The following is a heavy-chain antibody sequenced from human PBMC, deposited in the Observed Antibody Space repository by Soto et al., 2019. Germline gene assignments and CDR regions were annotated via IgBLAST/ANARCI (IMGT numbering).Heavy chain of an antibody. CDR1: GFTFSSYS. V-gene: IGHV3-21*01. CDR3: ARDGAEYGSGSYYHSDY. D-gene: IGHD3-10*01. Sequence: GGSLRLSCAASGFTFSSYSMNWVRQAPGKGLEWVSSISSSSSYIYYADSVKGRFTISRDNAKNSLYLQMNSLRAEDTAVYYCARDGAEYGSGSYYHSDYWGQGTLVTVSS. J-gene: IGHJ4*02. CDR2: ISSSSSYI.